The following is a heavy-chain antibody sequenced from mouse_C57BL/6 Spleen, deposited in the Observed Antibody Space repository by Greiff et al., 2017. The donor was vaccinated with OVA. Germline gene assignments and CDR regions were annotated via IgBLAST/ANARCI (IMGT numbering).Heavy chain of an antibody. CDR1: GYTFTSYY. CDR3: AREGIYDYDGGFDY. V-gene: IGHV1-66*01. J-gene: IGHJ2*01. D-gene: IGHD2-4*01. CDR2: IYPGSGNT. Sequence: VQLQQSGPELVKPGASVKISCKASGYTFTSYYIHWVKQRPGQGLEWIGWIYPGSGNTKYNEKFKGKATLTADTSSSTAYMQLSSLTSEDSAVYYCAREGIYDYDGGFDYWGQGTTLTVSS.